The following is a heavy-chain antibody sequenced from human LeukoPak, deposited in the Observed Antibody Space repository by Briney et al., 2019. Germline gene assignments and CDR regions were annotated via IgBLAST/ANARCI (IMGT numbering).Heavy chain of an antibody. J-gene: IGHJ4*02. CDR3: ARILYSSSWYYFDY. V-gene: IGHV4-59*01. Sequence: PSETLSLTCTVSGGSISSYYWSWIRQPPGKGLEWIGYIYYSGSTNYNPSLKSRVTISVDTSKNQFSLKLSSVTAADTAVYYCARILYSSSWYYFDYWGQGTLVTVSP. CDR1: GGSISSYY. D-gene: IGHD6-13*01. CDR2: IYYSGST.